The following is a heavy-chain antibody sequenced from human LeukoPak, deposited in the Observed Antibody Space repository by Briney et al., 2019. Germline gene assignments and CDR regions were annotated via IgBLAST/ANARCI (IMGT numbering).Heavy chain of an antibody. CDR1: GGSISSGGYY. CDR3: ARDSRIAAAVHYYYYYGMDV. CDR2: IYYSGST. Sequence: SETLSLTCTVSGGSISSGGYYWSWIRQHPGKGLEWIGYIYYSGSTNYNPSLKSRVTISVDTSKNQFSLKLSSVTAADTAVYYCARDSRIAAAVHYYYYYGMDVWGQGTTVTVSS. J-gene: IGHJ6*02. D-gene: IGHD6-13*01. V-gene: IGHV4-61*08.